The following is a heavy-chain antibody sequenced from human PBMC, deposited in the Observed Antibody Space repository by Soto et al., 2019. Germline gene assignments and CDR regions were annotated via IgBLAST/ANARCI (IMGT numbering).Heavy chain of an antibody. CDR2: IYYSGST. V-gene: IGHV4-31*03. CDR1: GGSISSGGYY. J-gene: IGHJ4*02. CDR3: ARAGFDYDILTGLDY. Sequence: QVQLQESGPGLVKPSQTLSLTCTVSGGSISSGGYYWSWIRQHPGKGLEWIGYIYYSGSTYYNPSLKSRVTISVDTSKNRFSLKLSSVTAADTAVYYCARAGFDYDILTGLDYWGQGTLVTVSS. D-gene: IGHD3-9*01.